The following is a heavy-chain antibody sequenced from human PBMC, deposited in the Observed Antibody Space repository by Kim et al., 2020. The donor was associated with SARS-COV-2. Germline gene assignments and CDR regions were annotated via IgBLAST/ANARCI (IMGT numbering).Heavy chain of an antibody. J-gene: IGHJ4*02. V-gene: IGHV3-15*01. D-gene: IGHD4-17*01. CDR3: TTAGDYGGKLGY. Sequence: YTAHVKGTFTISRDDAKNTLYLQMNSLTTEDTAMYYCTTAGDYGGKLGYWGQGTLVTVSS.